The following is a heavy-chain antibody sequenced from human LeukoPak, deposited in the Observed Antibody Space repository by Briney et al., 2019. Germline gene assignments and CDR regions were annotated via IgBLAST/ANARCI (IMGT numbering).Heavy chain of an antibody. D-gene: IGHD2-2*01. CDR1: GFTFNSYW. J-gene: IGHJ4*02. Sequence: GGSLRLSCAASGFTFNSYWMNWVRRAPGKGLEWVANIKQDGSEKYYVDSVKGRFTISRDNAKNSLYVQLNSLRAEDTAVYYCATNPHRDAVYWGQGTLVTVSS. CDR2: IKQDGSEK. V-gene: IGHV3-7*05. CDR3: ATNPHRDAVY.